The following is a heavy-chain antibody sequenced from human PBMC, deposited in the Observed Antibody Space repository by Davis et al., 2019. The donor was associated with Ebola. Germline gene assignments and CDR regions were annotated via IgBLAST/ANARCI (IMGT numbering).Heavy chain of an antibody. V-gene: IGHV3-7*01. CDR3: VRDRGWLQHDF. Sequence: GESLKISCAASGFTFSSYWMTWVRQAPGKGLEWVAYIKGDGTNKNYVDSVKGRFTIPRDNAKNSLSLQMNSLRAEDTAVYYCVRDRGWLQHDFWGQGTLVIVSS. D-gene: IGHD5-24*01. CDR1: GFTFSSYW. J-gene: IGHJ4*02. CDR2: IKGDGTNK.